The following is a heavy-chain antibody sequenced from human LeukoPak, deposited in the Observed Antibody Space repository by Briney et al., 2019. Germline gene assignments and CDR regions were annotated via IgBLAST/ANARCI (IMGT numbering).Heavy chain of an antibody. D-gene: IGHD2-2*01. CDR2: ISSSSSYI. J-gene: IGHJ4*02. V-gene: IGHV3-21*01. CDR3: ARDRWYLPAATTYFDY. CDR1: GFTLSSYG. Sequence: GGSLRLSCAASGFTLSSYGMHWVRQAPGKGLEWVSSISSSSSYIYYADSVKGRFTISRDNAKNSLYLQMNSLRAEDTAVYYCARDRWYLPAATTYFDYWGQGTLVTVSS.